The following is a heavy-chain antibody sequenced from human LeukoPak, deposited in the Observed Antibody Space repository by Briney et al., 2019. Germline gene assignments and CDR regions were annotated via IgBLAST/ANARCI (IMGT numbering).Heavy chain of an antibody. D-gene: IGHD2-21*01. J-gene: IGHJ4*02. CDR1: GFTFSSSS. CDR3: ARHIPFDC. CDR2: ISTSGGTI. V-gene: IGHV3-48*01. Sequence: GGSLRLSCAASGFTFSSSSMNWVRQAPEKGLEWVSYISTSGGTIYYADSVKGRFTISGDNAKNSLYLQMDSLRAEDTAVYYCARHIPFDCWGQGTLVTVSS.